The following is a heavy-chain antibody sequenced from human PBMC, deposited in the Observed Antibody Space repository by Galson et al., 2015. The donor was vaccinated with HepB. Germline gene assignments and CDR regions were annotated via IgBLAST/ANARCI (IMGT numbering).Heavy chain of an antibody. J-gene: IGHJ4*02. Sequence: QSGAEVKKPGESLKISRKGFGFSFTNSWIGWVRQMPGKGLEWMGITFLGGSNIYYSPSSRCQVTISADRSMTTAYIQWSSLKASDTAIYYYTMATDGVFVFDDWGQGTLVTCSS. CDR1: GFSFTNSW. CDR3: TMATDGVFVFDD. CDR2: TFLGGSNI. D-gene: IGHD3-10*02. V-gene: IGHV5-51*01.